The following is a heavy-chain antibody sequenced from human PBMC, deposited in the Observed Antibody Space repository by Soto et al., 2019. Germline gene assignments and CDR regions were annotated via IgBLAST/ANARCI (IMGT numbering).Heavy chain of an antibody. Sequence: GGSLRLSCAASGFTFSSYAMHWVRQAPGKWLEWVAVISYDGSNKYYADSVKGRFTISRDNSKNTLYLQMNSLRAEDTAVYYCARETCSSTSYYGYGMDVWGQGXTVTV. D-gene: IGHD2-2*01. CDR3: ARETCSSTSYYGYGMDV. J-gene: IGHJ6*02. CDR2: ISYDGSNK. CDR1: GFTFSSYA. V-gene: IGHV3-30-3*01.